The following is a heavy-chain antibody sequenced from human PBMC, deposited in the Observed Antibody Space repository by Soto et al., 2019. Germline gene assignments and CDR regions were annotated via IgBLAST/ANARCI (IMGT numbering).Heavy chain of an antibody. CDR1: GGTFSSYA. Sequence: QVQLVQSGAEVKKPGSSVKVSCKASGGTFSSYAISWVRQAPGQGLEWMGGIIPNFGTANYAQKFQGRVTITADESTSTAYMELSSLRSEDTAVYYCATQEGEMYYDSSYWYFDLWGRGTLVTVSS. J-gene: IGHJ2*01. CDR2: IIPNFGTA. V-gene: IGHV1-69*01. CDR3: ATQEGEMYYDSSYWYFDL. D-gene: IGHD3-22*01.